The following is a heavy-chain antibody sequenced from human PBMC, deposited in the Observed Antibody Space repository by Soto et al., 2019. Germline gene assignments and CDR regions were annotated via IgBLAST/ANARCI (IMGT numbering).Heavy chain of an antibody. CDR1: GFTFSSYD. D-gene: IGHD6-19*01. CDR3: AKGIGSSWTEYYYGMDV. V-gene: IGHV3-30*18. J-gene: IGHJ6*02. CDR2: ISYDGSNE. Sequence: QVQLVESGGGVVQPGRSLRLSCAASGFTFSSYDMHWVRQAPGKGLEWVAVISYDGSNEYYADSVKGRFTISRDNSKNPLYLQMNSLRAEDTAVYHCAKGIGSSWTEYYYGMDVWGQGTTVTVSS.